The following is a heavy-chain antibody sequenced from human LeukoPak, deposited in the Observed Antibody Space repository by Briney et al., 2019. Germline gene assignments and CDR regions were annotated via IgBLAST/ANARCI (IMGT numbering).Heavy chain of an antibody. CDR2: ISWNSGSI. CDR3: AKDMITFGGVSGHYGMDV. V-gene: IGHV3-9*01. Sequence: LIPSCAASGFTFDDYAMHWVRQAPGKGLEWVSGISWNSGSIGYADSVKGRFTISRDNAKNSLYLQMNSLRAEDTALYYCAKDMITFGGVSGHYGMDVWGQGTTVTVSS. CDR1: GFTFDDYA. J-gene: IGHJ6*02. D-gene: IGHD3-16*01.